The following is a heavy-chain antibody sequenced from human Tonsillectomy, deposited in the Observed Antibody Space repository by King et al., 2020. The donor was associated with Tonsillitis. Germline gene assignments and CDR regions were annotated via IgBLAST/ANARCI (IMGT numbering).Heavy chain of an antibody. Sequence: VQLQESGPGLVKPSGTLSLTCGVSGGSISSSNWWSWVGQPPGKGLELIGEIYHIGSTNYNSALKSRVTISVDKSNNQFSLKLSSVTAADTAVYYCAREGRDAFDIWGQGTMVTVSS. J-gene: IGHJ3*02. CDR3: AREGRDAFDI. CDR2: IYHIGST. V-gene: IGHV4-4*02. CDR1: GGSISSSNW.